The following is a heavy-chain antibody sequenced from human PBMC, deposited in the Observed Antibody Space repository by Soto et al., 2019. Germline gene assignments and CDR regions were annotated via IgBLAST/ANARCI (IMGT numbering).Heavy chain of an antibody. J-gene: IGHJ4*02. Sequence: QVQLVESGGGVVQPGRSLRLSCATSGFTFSSYAMHWVRQAPGKGPEWVAIISYDGSNKYYADSVKGRFIISRDNSKNTLFLQMNSLRTEYTAVYHCARGDGISGPEGYWGQGTLVTVSS. CDR1: GFTFSSYA. CDR2: ISYDGSNK. CDR3: ARGDGISGPEGY. V-gene: IGHV3-30-3*01. D-gene: IGHD2-15*01.